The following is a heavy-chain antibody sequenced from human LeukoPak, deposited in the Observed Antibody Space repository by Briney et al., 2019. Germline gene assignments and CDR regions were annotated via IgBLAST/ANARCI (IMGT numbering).Heavy chain of an antibody. Sequence: GESLKISCQASGYSFTNYWVGWVRQMPGEGLEWLGIIHVTDSETKYSPSFQGQVTISADKSIDTAYLQWGSLKASDTAMYYCAIATDGNFYFDHCGRGTLVTVSS. CDR2: IHVTDSET. D-gene: IGHD6-13*01. J-gene: IGHJ4*02. V-gene: IGHV5-51*01. CDR3: AIATDGNFYFDH. CDR1: GYSFTNYW.